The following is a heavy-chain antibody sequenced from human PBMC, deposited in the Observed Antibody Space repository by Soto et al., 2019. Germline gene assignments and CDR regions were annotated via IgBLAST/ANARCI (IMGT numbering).Heavy chain of an antibody. D-gene: IGHD4-17*01. J-gene: IGHJ6*02. CDR3: AKVTVSTGYYYAMDV. V-gene: IGHV3-30*18. Sequence: GGSLRLSCAASGFTFSRYGMNWVRQAPGKGLEWVAVISHDVGNTNYADSVKGRFTISRDNSKNTLYLQMNSLRAEDTAVYYCAKVTVSTGYYYAMDVGGQGTTVTVPS. CDR1: GFTFSRYG. CDR2: ISHDVGNT.